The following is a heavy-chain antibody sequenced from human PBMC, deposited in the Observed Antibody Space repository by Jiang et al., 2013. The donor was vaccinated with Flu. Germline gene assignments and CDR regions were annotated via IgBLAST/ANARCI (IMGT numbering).Heavy chain of an antibody. CDR3: ARLLGDHYESSGRFGIHF. Sequence: TLSLTCNVSGDSISSGGYYWTWIRQHPGKGLEWIGYIYYSVNTYYNPSLKSRLSISVDTSKNQFSLKLTSVTAADTAVYYCARLLGDHYESSGRFGIHFWGPGTLVTVSS. D-gene: IGHD3-22*01. V-gene: IGHV4-31*03. J-gene: IGHJ4*02. CDR1: GDSISSGGYY. CDR2: IYYSVNT.